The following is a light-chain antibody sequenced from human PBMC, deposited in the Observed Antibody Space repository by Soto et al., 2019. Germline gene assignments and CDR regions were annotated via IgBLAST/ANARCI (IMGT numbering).Light chain of an antibody. Sequence: QPVLTQSPSASASLGASVRLTCTLPSGHSSYAIAWHQQQPEKGPRFLMKLNSDGTHSKGDGIPDRYSGSSSGAERYLTISSLQSEDEADYYCQTWGTGIHVFGTGTKLTVL. CDR2: LNSDGTH. V-gene: IGLV4-69*01. CDR1: SGHSSYA. J-gene: IGLJ1*01. CDR3: QTWGTGIHV.